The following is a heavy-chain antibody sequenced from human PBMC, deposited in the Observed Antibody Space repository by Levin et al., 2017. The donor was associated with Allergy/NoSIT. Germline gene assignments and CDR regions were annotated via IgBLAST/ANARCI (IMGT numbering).Heavy chain of an antibody. Sequence: LSLTCAASGFTFSSSAMHWVRPAPGKGLEWVAVISYDGSNKYYADSVKGRFTISRDNSKNTLYLQMNSLRAEDTAVYYCARVGLRVVAATVDYWGQGTLVTVSS. CDR2: ISYDGSNK. V-gene: IGHV3-30*04. CDR3: ARVGLRVVAATVDY. CDR1: GFTFSSSA. J-gene: IGHJ4*02. D-gene: IGHD2-15*01.